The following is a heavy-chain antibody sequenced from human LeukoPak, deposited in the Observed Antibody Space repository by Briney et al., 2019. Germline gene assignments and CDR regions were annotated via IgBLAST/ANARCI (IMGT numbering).Heavy chain of an antibody. CDR1: GYTFTGYY. J-gene: IGHJ3*02. Sequence: ASVKVSCKGSGYTFTGYYMHWVRQAPGQGLEWMGWINPHSGGTNYAQKFQGRVTMTRDTSISTAYMELSRLRSDDTAVYYCARVVNYCSSTSCYGGDAFDIWGQGTMVTVSS. CDR3: ARVVNYCSSTSCYGGDAFDI. V-gene: IGHV1-2*02. CDR2: INPHSGGT. D-gene: IGHD2-2*01.